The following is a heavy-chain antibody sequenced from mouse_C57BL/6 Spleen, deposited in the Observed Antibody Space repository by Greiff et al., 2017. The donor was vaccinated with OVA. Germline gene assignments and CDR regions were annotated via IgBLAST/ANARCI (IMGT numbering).Heavy chain of an antibody. D-gene: IGHD1-1*01. CDR2: ISSGSSTI. J-gene: IGHJ1*03. V-gene: IGHV5-17*01. CDR3: ARPHYYGSSLYWYFDV. Sequence: EVQLVESGGGLVKPGGSLKLSCAASGFTFSDYGMHWVRQAPEKGLEWVAYISSGSSTIYYADTVKGRFTISRDNAKNTLFLQMTSLRSEDTAMYYCARPHYYGSSLYWYFDVWGTGTTVTVSS. CDR1: GFTFSDYG.